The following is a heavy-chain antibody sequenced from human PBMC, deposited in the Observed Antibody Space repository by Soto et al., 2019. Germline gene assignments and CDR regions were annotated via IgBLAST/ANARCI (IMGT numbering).Heavy chain of an antibody. CDR1: GGSISSSSYY. CDR2: IYYSGST. Sequence: SETLSLTCTVSGGSISSSSYYWSWIRQPPGKGLEWIGHIYYSGSTDYNPSLKSRVTISVDTSKNQFSLKPSSVTAADTAVYYCARRGGYSYGYPFHYWGQGTLVTVSS. D-gene: IGHD5-18*01. J-gene: IGHJ4*02. CDR3: ARRGGYSYGYPFHY. V-gene: IGHV4-61*05.